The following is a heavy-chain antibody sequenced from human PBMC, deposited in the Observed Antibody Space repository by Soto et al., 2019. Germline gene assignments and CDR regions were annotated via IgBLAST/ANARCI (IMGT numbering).Heavy chain of an antibody. Sequence: QVQLVQSGAEVKKPGASVKVSCKVSGYTLTELSMHWVRQAPGKGLEWMGGFDPEDGETIYAQKFQGRVTMTEDTSTDTAYMGMSSLRSEDTAVYYCATATTMIVVVIASHAFDIWGQGTMVTVSS. D-gene: IGHD3-22*01. CDR1: GYTLTELS. CDR3: ATATTMIVVVIASHAFDI. CDR2: FDPEDGET. V-gene: IGHV1-24*01. J-gene: IGHJ3*02.